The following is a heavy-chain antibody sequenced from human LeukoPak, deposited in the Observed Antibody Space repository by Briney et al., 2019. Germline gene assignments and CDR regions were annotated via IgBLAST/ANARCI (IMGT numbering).Heavy chain of an antibody. CDR3: ARDPPSIAVAGTDVY. CDR1: GGSISSYY. V-gene: IGHV4-4*07. CDR2: IYTSGST. J-gene: IGHJ4*02. D-gene: IGHD6-19*01. Sequence: PSETLSLTCTVSGGSISSYYWSWIRQPAGKGLEWIGRIYTSGSTNYNPSLKSRVTMSVDTSTNKFSLKLSSVTAAETAVYYCARDPPSIAVAGTDVYWGQGTLVTVSS.